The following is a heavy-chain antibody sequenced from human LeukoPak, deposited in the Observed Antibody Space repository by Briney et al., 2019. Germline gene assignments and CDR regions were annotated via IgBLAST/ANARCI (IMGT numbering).Heavy chain of an antibody. CDR1: GYTFTSYG. CDR2: ISAYNGNT. CDR3: ARDDGSSWSGYAFDI. J-gene: IGHJ3*02. V-gene: IGHV1-18*01. Sequence: ASVKVSCKASGYTFTSYGISWVRQAPGQGLEWMGWISAYNGNTNYAQKLQGRVTMTTDTSASTAYMELRSLRSDDTAVYYCARDDGSSWSGYAFDIWGQGTMVTVSS. D-gene: IGHD6-13*01.